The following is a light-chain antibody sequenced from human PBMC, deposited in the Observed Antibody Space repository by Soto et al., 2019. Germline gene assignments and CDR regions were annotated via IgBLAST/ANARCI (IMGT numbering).Light chain of an antibody. Sequence: EIVLTQSPGTLSLSPGERATLSCRASQSVSNNFLAWYQQKPGQAPRLLVHLSSRRATGIPDRFSGSGSGTDFTLTISRLEPEDFAVYHCHQYGRSPTFGQGTRLVIK. CDR3: HQYGRSPT. J-gene: IGKJ5*01. V-gene: IGKV3-20*01. CDR2: LSS. CDR1: QSVSNNF.